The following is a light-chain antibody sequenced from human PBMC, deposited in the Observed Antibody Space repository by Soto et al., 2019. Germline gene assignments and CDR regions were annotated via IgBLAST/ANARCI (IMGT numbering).Light chain of an antibody. CDR1: QRVSPN. J-gene: IGKJ5*01. CDR3: QQYYTWPS. CDR2: GAS. Sequence: EIVMTQSPATLSVSPGERPTLSCRASQRVSPNLARYQQRPGQAPRLLIYGASTRATGIPARFSGSGAGTEFTLTITSLESEDFAVYYCQQYYTWPSFGQGTRLEIK. V-gene: IGKV3-15*01.